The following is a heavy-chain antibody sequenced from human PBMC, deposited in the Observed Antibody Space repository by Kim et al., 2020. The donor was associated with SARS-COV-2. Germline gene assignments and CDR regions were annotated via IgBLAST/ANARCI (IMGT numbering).Heavy chain of an antibody. CDR2: IYYNGGT. Sequence: SETLSLTCTVSGGSISSGDYCWSWVRQPPGKGLEWIGHIYYNGGTSYNPSLKSQLTLSVDTSKNQFSLKLSSVTAADTAVYFCARGLLSLSYGMDVWGQGTTVTVSS. V-gene: IGHV4-30-4*01. CDR1: GGSISSGDYC. CDR3: ARGLLSLSYGMDV. J-gene: IGHJ6*02. D-gene: IGHD3-10*01.